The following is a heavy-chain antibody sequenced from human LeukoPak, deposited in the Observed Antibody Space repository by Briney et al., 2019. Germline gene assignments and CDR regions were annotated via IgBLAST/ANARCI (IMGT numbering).Heavy chain of an antibody. CDR1: GFTFSDYY. J-gene: IGHJ5*02. CDR2: ISSSNSYT. Sequence: GGSLRLSCAASGFTFSDYYMSWIRQAPGKGLEWVSYISSSNSYTNYTDSVKGRFYADSVKGRFTISRDNAKNSLYLQMNSLKTEDTAVYYCTAHPYSSSWSSPWGQGALVTVSS. CDR3: TAHPYSSSWSSP. D-gene: IGHD6-13*01. V-gene: IGHV3-11*03.